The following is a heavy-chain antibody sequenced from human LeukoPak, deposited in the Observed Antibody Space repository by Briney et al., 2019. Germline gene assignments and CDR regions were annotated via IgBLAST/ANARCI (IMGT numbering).Heavy chain of an antibody. CDR3: ASQPPPWELLETDYFQH. D-gene: IGHD1-26*01. J-gene: IGHJ1*01. CDR1: GFTFSSYS. V-gene: IGHV3-21*01. Sequence: GGSLRLSCAASGFTFSSYSMNWVRQAPGKGLEWVSSISSSSSYIYYADSVKGRFTISRDNAKNSLYLQMNSLRAEDAAVYYCASQPPPWELLETDYFQHWGQGTLVTVSS. CDR2: ISSSSSYI.